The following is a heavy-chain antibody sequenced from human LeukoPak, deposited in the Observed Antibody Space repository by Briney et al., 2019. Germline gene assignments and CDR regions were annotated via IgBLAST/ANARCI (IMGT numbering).Heavy chain of an antibody. CDR1: GGSFSGYY. D-gene: IGHD4-17*01. CDR3: ATPSTTVTTDPWFDP. Sequence: SETLSLTCAVYGGSFSGYYWSWIRQPPGKGLEWIGEINHSGSTNYNPSLKSRVTISVDTSKNQFSLKLSSVTAADTAVYYCATPSTTVTTDPWFDPWGQGTLVTVSS. CDR2: INHSGST. V-gene: IGHV4-34*01. J-gene: IGHJ5*02.